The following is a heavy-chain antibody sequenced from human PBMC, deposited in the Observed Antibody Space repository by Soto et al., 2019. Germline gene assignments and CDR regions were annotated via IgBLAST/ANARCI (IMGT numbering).Heavy chain of an antibody. CDR3: AKDHPDFWSGNPLYYYYGMDV. CDR1: GFTFSSYG. V-gene: IGHV3-30*18. D-gene: IGHD3-3*01. J-gene: IGHJ6*02. CDR2: ISYDGSNK. Sequence: GGSLRLSCAASGFTFSSYGMHWVRQAPGKGLEWVAVISYDGSNKYYADSVKGRFTISRDNSKNTLYLQMNSLRAEDTAVYYCAKDHPDFWSGNPLYYYYGMDVWGQGTTVTVSS.